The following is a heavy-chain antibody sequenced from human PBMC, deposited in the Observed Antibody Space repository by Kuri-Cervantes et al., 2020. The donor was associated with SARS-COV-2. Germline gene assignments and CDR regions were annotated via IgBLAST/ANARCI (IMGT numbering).Heavy chain of an antibody. CDR1: GGTFSSYA. Sequence: SVKVSCKASGGTFSSYAISWVRQAPGQGLEWMGGIILIFGTANYAQKFQGRVTITTDESTGTAYMELSSLRSEDTAVYYCASCTSCYFGDYRVTFDYWGQGTLVTVSS. D-gene: IGHD2-2*01. CDR2: IILIFGTA. J-gene: IGHJ4*02. CDR3: ASCTSCYFGDYRVTFDY. V-gene: IGHV1-69*05.